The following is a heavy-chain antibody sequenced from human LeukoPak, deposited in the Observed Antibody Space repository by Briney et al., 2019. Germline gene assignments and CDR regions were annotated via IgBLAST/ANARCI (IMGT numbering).Heavy chain of an antibody. J-gene: IGHJ4*02. CDR2: INHSGST. Sequence: SETLSLTCAVYGGSFSVYYWSWIRQPPGKGLEWIGEINHSGSTNYNPSLKSRVTISVDTSKNQFSLKLSSVTAADTAVYYCAAPRGDYALDWGRGTLVTVSS. CDR3: AAPRGDYALD. V-gene: IGHV4-34*01. D-gene: IGHD4-17*01. CDR1: GGSFSVYY.